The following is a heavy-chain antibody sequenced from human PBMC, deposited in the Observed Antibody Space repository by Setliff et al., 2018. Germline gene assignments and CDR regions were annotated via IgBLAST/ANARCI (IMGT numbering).Heavy chain of an antibody. Sequence: PSETLSLTCAVYGGSFSGYFWSWIRQAPGRGLEWIGEINDRGSTHYNPSLKSRVIISVDTPKNQVSLRLTSVSAADTAVYFCARRDPTGYYGYSFDFWGQGTLVTVSS. CDR1: GGSFSGYF. J-gene: IGHJ4*02. CDR3: ARRDPTGYYGYSFDF. V-gene: IGHV4-34*01. CDR2: INDRGST. D-gene: IGHD3-9*01.